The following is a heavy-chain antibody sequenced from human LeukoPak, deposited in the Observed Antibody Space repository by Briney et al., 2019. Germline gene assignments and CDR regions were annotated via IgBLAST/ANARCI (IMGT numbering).Heavy chain of an antibody. CDR2: ISSSSSYI. Sequence: GGSLRLSCAASGFTFSSYSMNWVRQAPRKGLEWVSSISSSSSYIYYADSVKGRFTISRDNAKNSLYLQMNSLRAEDTAVYYCARAIADTAMAPDYWGQGTLVTVSS. J-gene: IGHJ4*02. V-gene: IGHV3-21*01. D-gene: IGHD5-18*01. CDR3: ARAIADTAMAPDY. CDR1: GFTFSSYS.